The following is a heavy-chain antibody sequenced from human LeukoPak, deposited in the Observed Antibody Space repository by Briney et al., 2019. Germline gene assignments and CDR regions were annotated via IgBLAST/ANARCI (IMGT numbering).Heavy chain of an antibody. J-gene: IGHJ4*02. D-gene: IGHD3-22*01. CDR3: ARSVYDSSGYYRR. CDR1: GYTFTSYG. V-gene: IGHV1-46*01. Sequence: GASVKVSCKASGYTFTSYGISWVRQAPGQGLEWMGIINPSGGSTSYAQKFQGRVTMTRDTSTSTVYMELSSLRSGDTAVYYCARSVYDSSGYYRRWGQGTLVTVSS. CDR2: INPSGGST.